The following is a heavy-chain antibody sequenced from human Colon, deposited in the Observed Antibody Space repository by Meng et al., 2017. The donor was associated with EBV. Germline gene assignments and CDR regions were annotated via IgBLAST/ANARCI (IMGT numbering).Heavy chain of an antibody. J-gene: IGHJ4*02. CDR2: IYYSGST. V-gene: IGHV4-31*03. CDR3: ARVSSGWDYFDY. D-gene: IGHD6-19*01. CDR1: GGSVSRGGYY. Sequence: QVPLRGSVPRRGTPSQTLSLTCTVSGGSVSRGGYYWTWIRQHPGKGLEWFGHIYYSGSTFYNPSLKRRVIISIDTSKNQFSLNLRSVTAADTAVYYCARVSSGWDYFDYWGQGTLVTVSS.